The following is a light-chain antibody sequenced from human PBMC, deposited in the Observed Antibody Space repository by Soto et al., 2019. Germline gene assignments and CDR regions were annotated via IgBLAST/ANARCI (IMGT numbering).Light chain of an antibody. CDR2: EAF. CDR3: RSYTGSTTPYV. CDR1: SSDVGGYNH. V-gene: IGLV2-14*01. J-gene: IGLJ1*01. Sequence: QSALTQPASVSGSPGQSITISCTGTSSDVGGYNHVSWYQQHPGKAPKLMIYEAFNRPSGVSNRFAGSKSGNTASLTISGLQAEDEADYYCRSYTGSTTPYVFGNGTKLTVL.